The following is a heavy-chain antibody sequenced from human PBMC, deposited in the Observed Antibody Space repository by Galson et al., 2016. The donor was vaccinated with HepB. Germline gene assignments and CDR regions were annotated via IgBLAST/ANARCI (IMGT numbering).Heavy chain of an antibody. V-gene: IGHV4-39*01. CDR1: GGSISSSNYY. CDR2: IFYSGTT. D-gene: IGHD3-16*02. CDR3: ARHLTRTNYVWGSYRILEAGMDV. J-gene: IGHJ6*02. Sequence: SETLSLTCTVSGGSISSSNYYWGWIRQPPGKGLEWLGTIFYSGTTDYNASLKSRLTISVDTSKNQFSLKLSSVTAADTAVYYCARHLTRTNYVWGSYRILEAGMDVWGQGTTVTVSS.